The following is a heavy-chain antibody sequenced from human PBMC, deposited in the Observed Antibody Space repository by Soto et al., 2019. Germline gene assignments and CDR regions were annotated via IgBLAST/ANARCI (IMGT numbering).Heavy chain of an antibody. CDR1: GFTFSDYY. CDR2: ISSSSTNTI. J-gene: IGHJ6*02. CDR3: ARSSATPNGWWGFGLDV. V-gene: IGHV3-11*01. D-gene: IGHD2-15*01. Sequence: QVQLVESGGGLVKPGGSLRLSCAASGFTFSDYYMTWIRQAPGKGLEWVSYISSSSTNTINYADSVKGRFTISRDNAKNSLYLRINSLRAEDTAVYYGARSSATPNGWWGFGLDVWGQGTSVIVSS.